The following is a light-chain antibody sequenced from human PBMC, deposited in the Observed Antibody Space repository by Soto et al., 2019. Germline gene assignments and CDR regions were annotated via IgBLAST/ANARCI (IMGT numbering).Light chain of an antibody. J-gene: IGKJ3*01. CDR1: QNLLYNNKTF. CDR3: QQFYRTPFT. CDR2: WAS. V-gene: IGKV4-1*01. Sequence: DIVMTQSPDSLTVSLGERATINCKSSQNLLYNNKTFLTWYQQKPGQPPKVLIYWASTRASGVPDRFTGSGSGTYFTLTISSLQAEDVAFYYCQQFYRTPFTFGPGTKVDSK.